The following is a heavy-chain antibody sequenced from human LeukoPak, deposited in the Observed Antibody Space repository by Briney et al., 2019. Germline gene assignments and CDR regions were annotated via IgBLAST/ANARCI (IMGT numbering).Heavy chain of an antibody. CDR2: INHSGST. CDR1: GGSFSDYY. CDR3: ARKRSDDPYFFDY. D-gene: IGHD3-10*01. Sequence: SETLSLTCAVYGGSFSDYYWSWIRQPPGKGLEWIGEINHSGSTNYNPSLKSRVTISVDTSNNQFSLKLNSVTAADTAVYYCARKRSDDPYFFDYWGQGTLVTVSS. V-gene: IGHV4-34*01. J-gene: IGHJ4*02.